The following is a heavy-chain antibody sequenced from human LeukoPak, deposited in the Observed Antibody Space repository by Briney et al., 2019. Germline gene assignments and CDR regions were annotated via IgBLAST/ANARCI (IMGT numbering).Heavy chain of an antibody. Sequence: SETLSLTCTVSGGSISSGGYYWSWIRQHPGKGLEWIGYIYYSGSTYYNPSLKSRVTISVDTSKNQFSLKLSSVTAADTAVYYCARVDYDILTGYYWIDYWGRGTLVTVPS. CDR3: ARVDYDILTGYYWIDY. D-gene: IGHD3-9*01. J-gene: IGHJ4*02. CDR2: IYYSGST. V-gene: IGHV4-31*03. CDR1: GGSISSGGYY.